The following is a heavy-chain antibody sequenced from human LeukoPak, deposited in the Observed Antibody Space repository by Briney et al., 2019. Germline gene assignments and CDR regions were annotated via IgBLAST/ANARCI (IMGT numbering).Heavy chain of an antibody. J-gene: IGHJ4*02. CDR2: INPNSGGT. CDR1: GYTFTGYH. V-gene: IGHV1-2*02. CDR3: ARTTGPYYDSSFDY. D-gene: IGHD3-22*01. Sequence: ASVKVSCKASGYTFTGYHMHWVRQAPGQGLEWMGWINPNSGGTNYAQKFQGRGTMTRDTSISTAYMELSRLRSDDTAVYYCARTTGPYYDSSFDYWGQGTLVTVSS.